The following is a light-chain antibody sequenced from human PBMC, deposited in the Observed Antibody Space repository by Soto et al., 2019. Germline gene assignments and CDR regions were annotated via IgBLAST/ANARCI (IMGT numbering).Light chain of an antibody. CDR1: SSDVGGYNY. V-gene: IGLV2-14*03. J-gene: IGLJ1*01. CDR2: DVS. CDR3: SSYTSSGSYV. Sequence: QLVLTQPPSVSGSPGQSIAISCTGTSSDVGGYNYVSWYQQHPGKAPELLIYDVSNRPSGVSNRFSGSKSGNTASLTISGLQAEDEADFYCSSYTSSGSYVFGTGTKLTVL.